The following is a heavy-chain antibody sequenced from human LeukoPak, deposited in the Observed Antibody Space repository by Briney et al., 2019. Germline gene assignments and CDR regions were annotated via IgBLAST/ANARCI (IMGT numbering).Heavy chain of an antibody. CDR1: GLTFSSYW. J-gene: IGHJ4*02. D-gene: IGHD5-24*01. CDR2: IKQDGSKK. CDR3: TRVGYIDEGIDY. V-gene: IGHV3-7*04. Sequence: GGSLRLSCAASGLTFSSYWMSWVRQAPGKGLEWVANIKQDGSKKSYVDSVKGRFTISRDNAKNSLYLQMNSLRAEDTAIYYCTRVGYIDEGIDYWGQGTLVTVSS.